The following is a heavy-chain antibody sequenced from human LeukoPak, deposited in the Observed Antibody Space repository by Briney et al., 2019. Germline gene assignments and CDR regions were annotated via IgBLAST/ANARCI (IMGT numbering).Heavy chain of an antibody. Sequence: PSETLSLTCAHYGGSFSGYYWSWIRQPPGKGREWMGEFNHSGSTNYNPSLKSRVTISVDKSKNQFSRKLSSVTAADTAAYYCSSGPIAAAALDYWGQGTLVTVSS. J-gene: IGHJ4*02. V-gene: IGHV4-34*01. CDR3: SSGPIAAAALDY. CDR2: FNHSGST. CDR1: GGSFSGYY. D-gene: IGHD6-13*01.